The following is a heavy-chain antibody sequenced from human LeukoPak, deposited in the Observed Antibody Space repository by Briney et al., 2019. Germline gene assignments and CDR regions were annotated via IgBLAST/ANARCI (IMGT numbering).Heavy chain of an antibody. CDR1: GFTFRDAA. CDR2: ISSSGANA. CDR3: AKDMELAS. D-gene: IGHD1-26*01. Sequence: GGPLRLSCAASGFTFRDAAMTWVRQAPGKGLEWVSLISSSGANAYSADSVKGRLTISRANSKNTLYLQMNNLRGEYTAEYYCAKDMELASWGQGTLVTVSS. J-gene: IGHJ5*02. V-gene: IGHV3-23*01.